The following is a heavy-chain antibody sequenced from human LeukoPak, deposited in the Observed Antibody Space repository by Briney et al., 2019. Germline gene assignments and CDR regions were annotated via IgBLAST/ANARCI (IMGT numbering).Heavy chain of an antibody. CDR1: GFTFSSYG. Sequence: GSLRLSCAASGFTFSSYGMNWVRQPPGKGLEWIGEIYHSGSTNYNPSLKSRVTISVDKSKNQFSLKLSSVTAADTAVYYCARDRDMIVVSWGQGTLVTVSS. CDR2: IYHSGST. V-gene: IGHV4-4*02. CDR3: ARDRDMIVVS. D-gene: IGHD3-22*01. J-gene: IGHJ4*02.